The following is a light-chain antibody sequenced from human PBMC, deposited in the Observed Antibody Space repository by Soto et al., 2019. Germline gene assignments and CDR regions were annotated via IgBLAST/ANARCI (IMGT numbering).Light chain of an antibody. J-gene: IGKJ1*01. CDR1: QGVNSH. CDR3: QQYNKLPRT. CDR2: GAS. Sequence: EIVMTQSPATLSVSPGERATLSCMASQGVNSHLAWYQQKPGQAPSLLIYGASARATGIPAKFSGSGSGTEFTLTISSLQSEDFAVYYCQQYNKLPRTFGQGTKVDIK. V-gene: IGKV3D-15*01.